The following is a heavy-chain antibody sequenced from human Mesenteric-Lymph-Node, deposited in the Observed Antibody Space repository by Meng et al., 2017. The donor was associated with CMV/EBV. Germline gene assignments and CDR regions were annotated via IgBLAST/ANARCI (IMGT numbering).Heavy chain of an antibody. CDR2: ISGNSNYL. D-gene: IGHD6-19*01. J-gene: IGHJ4*02. CDR3: ARDSGSSGWHTYYFDY. CDR1: RFTFGTYS. Sequence: SRFTFGTYSINWVRQAPEKGLEWVSSISGNSNYLSYAGSVKARFTISSDNARNSLFLKMNNLSPDDTAVYYCARDSGSSGWHTYYFDYWGQGNLVTVSS. V-gene: IGHV3-21*01.